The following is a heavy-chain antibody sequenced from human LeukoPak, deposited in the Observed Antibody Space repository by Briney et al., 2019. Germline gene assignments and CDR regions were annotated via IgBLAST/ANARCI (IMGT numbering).Heavy chain of an antibody. CDR3: ARVQGSSWFVLDY. V-gene: IGHV4-59*01. D-gene: IGHD6-13*01. Sequence: PSQTLSLTCTVSGGSLSSYYWSWIRQPPRKGLEWIGYIYYSGSTNYNPSLQSRVTISVDTSKNQFSLKLSSVTAADTAVYYCARVQGSSWFVLDYWGQGTLVTVSS. CDR1: GGSLSSYY. J-gene: IGHJ4*02. CDR2: IYYSGST.